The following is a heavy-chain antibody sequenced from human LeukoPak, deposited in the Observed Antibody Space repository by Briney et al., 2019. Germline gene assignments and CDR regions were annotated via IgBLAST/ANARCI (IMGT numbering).Heavy chain of an antibody. CDR2: ISSRSSDI. CDR3: ARDWGGYGLDV. Sequence: GESLRLSCAASGFAFYDDSMNWVRQAPGKGLEWVSTISSRSSDIYYADSVRGRLTISRDNAQNSLYLQMNSLRVEDTAVYYCARDWGGYGLDVWGQGTTVTVSS. J-gene: IGHJ6*02. D-gene: IGHD3-16*01. V-gene: IGHV3-21*01. CDR1: GFAFYDDS.